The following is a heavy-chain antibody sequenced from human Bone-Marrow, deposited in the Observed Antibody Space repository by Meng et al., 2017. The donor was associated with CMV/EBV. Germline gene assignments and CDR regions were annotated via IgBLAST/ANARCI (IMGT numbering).Heavy chain of an antibody. CDR2: IYSGGST. J-gene: IGHJ6*02. CDR3: ARDNPRTYYDFWSGQGASYYYGMDV. D-gene: IGHD3-3*01. V-gene: IGHV3-66*02. CDR1: GFTVSSNY. Sequence: ESLKISCAASGFTVSSNYMSWVRQAPGKGLEWVSVIYSGGSTYYADSVKGRFTISRDNSKNTLYLQMNSLRAEDTAVYYCARDNPRTYYDFWSGQGASYYYGMDVWGQGTTVTVSS.